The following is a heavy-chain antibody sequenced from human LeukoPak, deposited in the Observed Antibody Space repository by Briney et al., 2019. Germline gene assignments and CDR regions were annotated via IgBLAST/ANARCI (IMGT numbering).Heavy chain of an antibody. CDR1: GGSISSSIYY. D-gene: IGHD3-10*01. Sequence: SETLSLTCTVSGGSISSSIYYWGWIRQPPGKGLEWIGSIYYSGSTYYNPPLKSRVTISVDTSKNQFSLKLSSVTAADTAVYYCARLRVRRVIVDYWGQGTLVTVSS. CDR2: IYYSGST. CDR3: ARLRVRRVIVDY. J-gene: IGHJ4*02. V-gene: IGHV4-39*01.